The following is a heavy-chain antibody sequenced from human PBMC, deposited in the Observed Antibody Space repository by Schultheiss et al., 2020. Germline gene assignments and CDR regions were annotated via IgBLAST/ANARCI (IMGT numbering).Heavy chain of an antibody. CDR3: ARTFHY. CDR2: ISSSGSTV. J-gene: IGHJ4*02. CDR1: GFTFSTYS. Sequence: GESLKISCAASGFTFSTYSMNWVRQAPGKGLEWVSYISSSGSTVYYAYSVRGRFTISRDNAKNSVYLQMSGLRAEDTAVYYCARTFHYWGQGTLVTVSS. V-gene: IGHV3-48*01.